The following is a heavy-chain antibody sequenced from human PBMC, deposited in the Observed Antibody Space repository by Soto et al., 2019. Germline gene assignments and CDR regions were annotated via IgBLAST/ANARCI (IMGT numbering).Heavy chain of an antibody. V-gene: IGHV3-48*01. Sequence: EVQLVESGGGLVQPGGSLRLSCAVSGFTFSSYSMNWVRQAPGKGLEWVSYISSGSGTTYYADSVKGRFSISRDNANNSLYLQMNSLRLEDTAVYYCAKIGTYLRMDVWGQGTTVTVSS. CDR3: AKIGTYLRMDV. CDR1: GFTFSSYS. D-gene: IGHD3-10*01. J-gene: IGHJ6*02. CDR2: ISSGSGTT.